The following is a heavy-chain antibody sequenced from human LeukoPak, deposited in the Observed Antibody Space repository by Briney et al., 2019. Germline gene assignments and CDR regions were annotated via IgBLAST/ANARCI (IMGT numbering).Heavy chain of an antibody. Sequence: PSETLSLTCTVSGGSISSYYWSCIRQPAGKGLEWIGRIHTSGSTNYSPSLKSRVTMSVDTSKNQFSLKVSSVTAADTAVYYCATTERGYGAFDIWGQGTMVTVSS. CDR1: GGSISSYY. CDR2: IHTSGST. CDR3: ATTERGYGAFDI. J-gene: IGHJ3*02. V-gene: IGHV4-4*07. D-gene: IGHD5-18*01.